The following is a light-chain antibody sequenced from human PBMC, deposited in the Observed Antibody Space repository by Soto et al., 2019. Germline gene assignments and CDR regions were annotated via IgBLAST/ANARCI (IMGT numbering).Light chain of an antibody. Sequence: QSVLTQPPSVSAAPGQRVTISCSGSSSNIGNNYVSWYQQLPGTARKLLIYEDNKRPSGIPDRFSGSKSGTSATLGITGLQTGDEADYYCASWDSSLTAGVFGGGTKLTVL. CDR2: EDN. V-gene: IGLV1-51*02. CDR3: ASWDSSLTAGV. CDR1: SSNIGNNY. J-gene: IGLJ2*01.